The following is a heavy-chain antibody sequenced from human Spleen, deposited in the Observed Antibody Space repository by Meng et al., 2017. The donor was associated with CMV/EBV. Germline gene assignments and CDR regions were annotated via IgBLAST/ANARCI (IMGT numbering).Heavy chain of an antibody. Sequence: KASGYTFTSYDINWVRQATGQGLEWMGWMTPTSGNTGYAQKFQGRVTMTRNTSISTAYMELSSLRSEDTAVYYCARGGITMIAGSDYWGQGTLVTVSS. V-gene: IGHV1-8*01. D-gene: IGHD3-22*01. CDR1: GYTFTSYD. CDR3: ARGGITMIAGSDY. CDR2: MTPTSGNT. J-gene: IGHJ4*02.